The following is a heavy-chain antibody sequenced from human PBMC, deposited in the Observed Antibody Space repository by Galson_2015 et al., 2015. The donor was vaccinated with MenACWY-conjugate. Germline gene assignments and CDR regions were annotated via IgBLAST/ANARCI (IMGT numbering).Heavy chain of an antibody. V-gene: IGHV1-69*13. CDR1: GGTFSSYA. J-gene: IGHJ4*02. CDR2: IIPIFGTA. D-gene: IGHD6-19*01. Sequence: SVKVSCKASGGTFSSYAISWVRQAPGQRLEWMGGIIPIFGTANYAQKFQGRVTITADESTSTAYMELSSVTAADTAVYYCARHARYSSGSLGYWGQGTLVTVSS. CDR3: ARHARYSSGSLGY.